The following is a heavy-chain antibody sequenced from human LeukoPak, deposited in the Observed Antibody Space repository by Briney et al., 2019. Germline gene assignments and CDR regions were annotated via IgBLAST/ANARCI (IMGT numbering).Heavy chain of an antibody. CDR2: IYYSGST. J-gene: IGHJ4*02. D-gene: IGHD4-23*01. Sequence: KPSETLSLTCTVSGGSISSSSYYWGWIRQPPGKGLEWIGSIYYSGSTYYNPSLKSRVTISVDTSKNQFSLKLSSVTAADTAVYYCARRRNSLVSFDYWGQGTLVTVSS. V-gene: IGHV4-39*01. CDR3: ARRRNSLVSFDY. CDR1: GGSISSSSYY.